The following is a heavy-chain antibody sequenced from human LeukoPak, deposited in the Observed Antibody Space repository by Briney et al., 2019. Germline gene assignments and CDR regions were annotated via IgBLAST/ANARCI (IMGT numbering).Heavy chain of an antibody. J-gene: IGHJ5*02. CDR3: ARQVKLGIAAAGTSWFGP. CDR1: GDSISSGDYY. D-gene: IGHD6-13*01. Sequence: SQTLSLTCTVSGDSISSGDYYWSWIRQPPGKGLEWIGYIYSSGSTYYNPSLKSRVIISVDTSKNQFSLKLSSVTAADTAVYYCARQVKLGIAAAGTSWFGPWGQGTLVTVSS. V-gene: IGHV4-30-4*01. CDR2: IYSSGST.